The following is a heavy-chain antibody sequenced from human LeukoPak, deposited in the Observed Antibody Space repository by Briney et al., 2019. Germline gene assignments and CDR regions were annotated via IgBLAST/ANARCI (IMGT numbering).Heavy chain of an antibody. V-gene: IGHV4-4*07. J-gene: IGHJ5*02. CDR2: ISPSGTT. D-gene: IGHD3-10*01. CDR1: GGYTGSHY. CDR3: ARDFYGSGFFFWFGP. Sequence: SETLSLTCTVSGGYTGSHYWSWIRQPAGKGLEWIGRISPSGTTHYNPSLGSRVTMSVDTSKNYFSLGLSSVTAADTAVFFCARDFYGSGFFFWFGPWGQGILVTVFS.